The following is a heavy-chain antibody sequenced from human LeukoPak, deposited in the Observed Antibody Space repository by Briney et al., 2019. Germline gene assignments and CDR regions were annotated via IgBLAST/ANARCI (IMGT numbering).Heavy chain of an antibody. CDR1: GGSISSSSYY. J-gene: IGHJ6*03. CDR3: ARVFRTGDDYCYYYMDV. D-gene: IGHD7-27*01. Sequence: PSETLSLTCTVSGGSISSSSYYWGWIRQPPGKGLEWIGSIYYSGSTYYNPSLKSRVTISIDTSKNQFSLKLSSVTAADTAVYYCARVFRTGDDYCYYYMDVWGKGTTVTISS. CDR2: IYYSGST. V-gene: IGHV4-39*07.